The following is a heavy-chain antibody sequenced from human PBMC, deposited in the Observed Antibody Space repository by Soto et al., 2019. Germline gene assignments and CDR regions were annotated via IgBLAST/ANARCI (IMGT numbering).Heavy chain of an antibody. CDR2: IYTGGNT. Sequence: EVQLVESGGGLVQPGGSLRLSCAASGFSVSSDYMTWVRQAPGKGLEWVSVIYTGGNTDYADSVKGRFTISRHNSKNTLYLQMNSLRAEDTAVYYCARNAPLENYSYYAMDVWGQGTTVTVSS. V-gene: IGHV3-53*04. CDR3: ARNAPLENYSYYAMDV. CDR1: GFSVSSDY. J-gene: IGHJ6*02. D-gene: IGHD2-2*01.